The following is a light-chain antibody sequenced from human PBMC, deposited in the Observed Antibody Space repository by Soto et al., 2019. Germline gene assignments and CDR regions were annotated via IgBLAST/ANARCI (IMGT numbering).Light chain of an antibody. CDR3: SSYAGSNNPHVV. CDR2: EVS. Sequence: QSVLTQPPSASGSPGQSVTISCTGTSSDVGGYNYVSWYQQHPGKAPKLMIYEVSKRPSGVPDRFSGSKSGNTASLTVSGLQVEDEADYYCSSYAGSNNPHVVFGGGTKLTVL. CDR1: SSDVGGYNY. V-gene: IGLV2-8*01. J-gene: IGLJ2*01.